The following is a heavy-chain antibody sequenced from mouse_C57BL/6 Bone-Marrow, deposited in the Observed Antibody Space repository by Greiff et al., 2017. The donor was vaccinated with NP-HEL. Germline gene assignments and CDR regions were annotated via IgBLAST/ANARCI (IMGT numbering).Heavy chain of an antibody. Sequence: EVQLQQSGPELVKPGASVKISCKASGYTFTDYYMNWVKQSHGKSLEWIGDINPKNGGTSYNQKFKGKATLTVDKSSSTAYMGLRSLTSEDSAVYYCARVGFTMVILYYGGQGTTLTVSS. J-gene: IGHJ2*01. CDR2: INPKNGGT. CDR3: ARVGFTMVILYY. D-gene: IGHD2-2*01. CDR1: GYTFTDYY. V-gene: IGHV1-26*01.